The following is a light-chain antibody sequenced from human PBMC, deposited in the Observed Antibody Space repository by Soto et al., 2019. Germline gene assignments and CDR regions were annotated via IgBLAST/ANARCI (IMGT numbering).Light chain of an antibody. V-gene: IGKV3-15*01. J-gene: IGKJ3*01. CDR1: HDVRRN. Sequence: EIVMTQSPATLSVSPGERATLSCRTSHDVRRNLAWYQQKPGQSPRLLVHGASTRVTSIPARFSGSGSGTEFIIIIRSLQSKDFTVYYCQQYNTWPQFTFGHGTKVDFK. CDR2: GAS. CDR3: QQYNTWPQFT.